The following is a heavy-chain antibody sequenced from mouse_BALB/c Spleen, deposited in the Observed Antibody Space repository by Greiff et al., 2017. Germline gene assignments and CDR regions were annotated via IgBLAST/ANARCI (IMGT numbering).Heavy chain of an antibody. Sequence: EVKLMESGGGLVQPGGSMKLSCVASGFTFSNYWMNWVRQSPEKGLEWVAEIRLKSNNYATHYAESVKGRFTISRDDSKSSVYLQMNNLRAEDTGIYYCTRAYGYYAMDYWGQGTSVTVSS. V-gene: IGHV6-6*02. D-gene: IGHD6-5*01. CDR1: GFTFSNYW. J-gene: IGHJ4*01. CDR2: IRLKSNNYAT. CDR3: TRAYGYYAMDY.